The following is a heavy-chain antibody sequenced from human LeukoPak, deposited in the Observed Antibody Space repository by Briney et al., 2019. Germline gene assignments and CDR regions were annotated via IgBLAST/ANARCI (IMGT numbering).Heavy chain of an antibody. CDR1: GGSISSYY. CDR2: IYTSGST. CDR3: ARDLGYCTNGVCYTEFGSAFDI. V-gene: IGHV4-4*07. J-gene: IGHJ3*02. D-gene: IGHD2-8*01. Sequence: SETLSLTCTVSGGSISSYYWSWIRQPAGKGLEWIGRIYTSGSTNYNPSLKSRVTMSVDTSKNQFSLKLSSVTAADTAVYYCARDLGYCTNGVCYTEFGSAFDIWGQGTKVTVSS.